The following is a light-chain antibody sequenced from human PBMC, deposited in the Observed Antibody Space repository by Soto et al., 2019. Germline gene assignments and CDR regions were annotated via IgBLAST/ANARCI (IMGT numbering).Light chain of an antibody. CDR3: QQYESWPLT. J-gene: IGKJ4*01. Sequence: EIVMTQSPATLSVSPGERATLSCRASQNVNNNLAWYQQRPGQAPRLLIYGASTRATDIPARFSGTGSGTEFTLTISSLQSEDLAVYQCQQYESWPLTFGGGTKVDIK. V-gene: IGKV3D-15*01. CDR1: QNVNNN. CDR2: GAS.